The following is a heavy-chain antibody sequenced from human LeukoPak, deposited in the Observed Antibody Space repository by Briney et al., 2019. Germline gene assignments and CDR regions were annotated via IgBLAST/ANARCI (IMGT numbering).Heavy chain of an antibody. CDR1: GVSVSSSSYY. CDR2: VYYSGTT. CDR3: ARILDLVTTKTIDY. Sequence: PSQTLSLTCTVSGVSVSSSSYYWAWIRQSPGKGLGWIGSVYYSGTTHYESSLKSRVSMSIDTSKTQFALKLNSVTVADTAVYYCARILDLVTTKTIDYWGQGSLVIVSS. V-gene: IGHV4-39*06. J-gene: IGHJ4*02. D-gene: IGHD2-21*02.